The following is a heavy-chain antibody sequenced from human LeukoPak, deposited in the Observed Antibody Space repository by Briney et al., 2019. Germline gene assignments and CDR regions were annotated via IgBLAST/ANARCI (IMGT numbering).Heavy chain of an antibody. J-gene: IGHJ4*02. CDR1: GGSISSTSYY. CDR2: IYYSGST. D-gene: IGHD3-10*01. V-gene: IGHV4-31*03. Sequence: SETLSLTCIVSGGSISSTSYYWGWIRQSPGKGLEWIGYIYYSGSTYYNPSLKSRVTISVDTSKNQFSLKLSSVTAADTAVYYCARNGGSGSHSTRFDYWGQGTLVTVSS. CDR3: ARNGGSGSHSTRFDY.